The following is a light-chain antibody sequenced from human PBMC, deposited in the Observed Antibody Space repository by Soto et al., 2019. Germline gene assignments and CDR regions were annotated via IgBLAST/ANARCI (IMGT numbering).Light chain of an antibody. V-gene: IGKV3-11*01. CDR2: DAS. CDR3: QQRSNWPIT. CDR1: ESVSRY. Sequence: EIVLTQSRATLSLSPGERVTLSCRASESVSRYLAWYQQKPGQAPRLLIYDASNRATGIPARFSGSGSGTDFTLTISRLEPEDFAVYYCQQRSNWPITFGQGTRLEIK. J-gene: IGKJ5*01.